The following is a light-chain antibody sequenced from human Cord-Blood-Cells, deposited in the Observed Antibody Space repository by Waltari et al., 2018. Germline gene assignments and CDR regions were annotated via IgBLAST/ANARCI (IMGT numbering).Light chain of an antibody. Sequence: DIQITQSPSSLPASVGDRVTITCRASQSISSYLNWYQQKPGKAPKLLFYAASSLQSGVPSRFSGSGSGTECTLTSSSLQPEDVATDYCQQSYSTPWTFGQGTQVEIK. V-gene: IGKV1-39*01. J-gene: IGKJ1*01. CDR1: QSISSY. CDR3: QQSYSTPWT. CDR2: AAS.